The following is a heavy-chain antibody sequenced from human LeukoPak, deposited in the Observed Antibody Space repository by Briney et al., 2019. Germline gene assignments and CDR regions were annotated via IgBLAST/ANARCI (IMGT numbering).Heavy chain of an antibody. D-gene: IGHD3-9*01. V-gene: IGHV3-23*01. CDR2: ISGSGGST. CDR3: AKDLRYLDSWSEYYFDY. J-gene: IGHJ4*02. Sequence: GGSLRLSCAASGFTFSGYAMSWVRKAPGKGLEWVSAISGSGGSTYYADSVKGRFTISRDNSKNTLYLQMNSLRAEDTAVYYCAKDLRYLDSWSEYYFDYWGQGTLVTVSS. CDR1: GFTFSGYA.